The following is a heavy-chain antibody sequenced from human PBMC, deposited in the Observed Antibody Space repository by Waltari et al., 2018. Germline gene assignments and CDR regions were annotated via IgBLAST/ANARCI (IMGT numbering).Heavy chain of an antibody. Sequence: EVQLLESGGGLVQPGGSLRLSCVASGFVFGSYAMTWVRQAPGKGLEWVSGVRAKRDCTNYADSVKGRFTISRDNSKNTLYLQMNSLRVEDAALYYCARYISRGRELMSWGQGTLVTVSS. CDR2: VRAKRDCT. V-gene: IGHV3-23*01. CDR1: GFVFGSYA. J-gene: IGHJ4*02. D-gene: IGHD1-7*01. CDR3: ARYISRGRELMS.